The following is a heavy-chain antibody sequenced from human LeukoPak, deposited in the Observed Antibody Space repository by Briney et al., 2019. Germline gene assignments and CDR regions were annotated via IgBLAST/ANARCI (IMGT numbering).Heavy chain of an antibody. J-gene: IGHJ5*02. CDR2: IYHSGNT. CDR1: GYSISSGYY. CDR3: VAGCSGGSCYIEYSWFDP. V-gene: IGHV4-38-2*01. D-gene: IGHD2-15*01. Sequence: PSETLSLTCAVSGYSISSGYYWGWIRQPPGKGLEWIGTIYHSGNTYYNPSLKSRVTISEDTSKNQFPLKLSSVTAADTAVYYCVAGCSGGSCYIEYSWFDPWGQGTLVTVSS.